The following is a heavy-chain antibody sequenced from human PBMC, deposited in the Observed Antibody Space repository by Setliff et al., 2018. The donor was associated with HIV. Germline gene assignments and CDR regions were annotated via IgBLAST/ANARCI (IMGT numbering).Heavy chain of an antibody. V-gene: IGHV4-59*11. CDR3: ARGNYYNLWADPFDF. CDR2: IYSSGST. CDR1: GGSISSHY. D-gene: IGHD3-3*01. Sequence: SETLSLTCTVSGGSISSHYWNWIRQSPGKGLEWIGYIYSSGSTNYKSSLKSRVTISVDTSKNQFSLKLSSVTAADTAVYYCARGNYYNLWADPFDFWGQGTLVTVSS. J-gene: IGHJ5*01.